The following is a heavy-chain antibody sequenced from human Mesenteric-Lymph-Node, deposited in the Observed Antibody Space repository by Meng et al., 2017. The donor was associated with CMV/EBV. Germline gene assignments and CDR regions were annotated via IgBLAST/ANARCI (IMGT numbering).Heavy chain of an antibody. CDR3: ARVSSGTATMIRGWFGP. Sequence: SLKISCAASGFTFDDYAMHWVRQAPGKGLEWVSGISWNSGSIGYADSVKGRFTISRDNAKNSLYLQMSGLRAEDTAVYYCARVSSGTATMIRGWFGPWGQGTLVTVSS. CDR2: ISWNSGSI. V-gene: IGHV3-9*01. D-gene: IGHD1-14*01. J-gene: IGHJ5*02. CDR1: GFTFDDYA.